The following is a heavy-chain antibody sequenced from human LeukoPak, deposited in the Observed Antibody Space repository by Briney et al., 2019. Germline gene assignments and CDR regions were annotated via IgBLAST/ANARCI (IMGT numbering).Heavy chain of an antibody. Sequence: SETLSLTCSASGVSVGSAGYYWTWIRQPPGKGLEWIGYMYYSGNSNCNPFLKSRVTMSLDPSKNRFSLKLSSVTAADTAVYYCARSQSQSGSYRYYFTYWGQGTLVTVSS. J-gene: IGHJ4*02. CDR1: GVSVGSAGYY. CDR2: MYYSGNS. CDR3: ARSQSQSGSYRYYFTY. D-gene: IGHD1-26*01. V-gene: IGHV4-61*08.